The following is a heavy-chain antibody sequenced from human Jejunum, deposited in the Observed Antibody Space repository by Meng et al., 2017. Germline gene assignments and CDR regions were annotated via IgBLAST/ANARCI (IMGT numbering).Heavy chain of an antibody. CDR1: GYSFTSYW. CDR3: ARAGTSTGRFFDY. Sequence: GGSLRLSCEGSGYSFTSYWIGWVRQMPGKGLEWMGIIYPGDSDTRNSPSFQGQVTISADKSISTAYLQWSSLKASDTAMYSWARAGTSTGRFFDYWGQGTLVTVSS. V-gene: IGHV5-51*01. J-gene: IGHJ4*02. D-gene: IGHD2-2*01. CDR2: IYPGDSDT.